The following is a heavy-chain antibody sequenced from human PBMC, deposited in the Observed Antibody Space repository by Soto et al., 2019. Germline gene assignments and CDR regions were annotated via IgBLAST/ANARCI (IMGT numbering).Heavy chain of an antibody. J-gene: IGHJ5*02. CDR1: GFTFEDSG. CDR3: AKDFRGGVVVPAAFKRRFDP. CDR2: INWSGDNT. Sequence: PGGSLRLSCEASGFTFEDSGMSWVRQAPGQGLEWVSGINWSGDNTGYADSVKGRFTISRENAKNSLYLQMNSLRAEDTAFYYCAKDFRGGVVVPAAFKRRFDPWGQGTLVT. V-gene: IGHV3-20*04. D-gene: IGHD2-2*01.